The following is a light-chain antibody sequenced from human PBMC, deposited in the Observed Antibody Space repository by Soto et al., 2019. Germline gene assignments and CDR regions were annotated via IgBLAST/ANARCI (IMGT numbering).Light chain of an antibody. V-gene: IGKV1-5*03. Sequence: IQMTQSPSTLSASVGDRVTITCRASQSISYWLAWYQQKPGKVPEGLIFEASSLRSGVPPRFSGSGSGTEFTLTISGLQPDDFATYYCLQYSTYPVTFGGGTRVEIK. CDR2: EAS. J-gene: IGKJ4*01. CDR1: QSISYW. CDR3: LQYSTYPVT.